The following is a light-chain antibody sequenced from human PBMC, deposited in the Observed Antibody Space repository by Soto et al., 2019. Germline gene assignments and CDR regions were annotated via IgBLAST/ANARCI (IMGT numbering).Light chain of an antibody. CDR1: QSISVW. CDR3: QQYNSYLVT. V-gene: IGKV1-5*01. CDR2: DAS. Sequence: DRPKTQSPSTLSASLGDRVTITCRSSQSISVWLARYQQKPGKAPKLLMYDASSLQSGVPSRFSGSGSGTEFTLTISSLQPDDFATYYCQQYNSYLVTFGGRTKVDIK. J-gene: IGKJ4*01.